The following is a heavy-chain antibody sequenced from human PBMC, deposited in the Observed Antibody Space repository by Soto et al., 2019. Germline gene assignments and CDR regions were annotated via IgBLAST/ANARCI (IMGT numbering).Heavy chain of an antibody. J-gene: IGHJ4*02. CDR1: GYSITDYY. CDR3: ARLALGVTMLANYFNL. D-gene: IGHD2-2*01. V-gene: IGHV1-2*02. Sequence: QVLLVQSGAEVKKPGASVKVSCRASGYSITDYYLHWVRQAPGRGLEWMAWIHPHNGLTHYAHNSQGRVTLTRETSTNTVSIEMTRLKSDDTAVYYCARLALGVTMLANYFNLWGQGNPVTVAS. CDR2: IHPHNGLT.